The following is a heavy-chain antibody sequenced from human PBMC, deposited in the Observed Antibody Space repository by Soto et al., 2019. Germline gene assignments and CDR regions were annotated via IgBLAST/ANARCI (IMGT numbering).Heavy chain of an antibody. Sequence: QVQLVQSGAEVKKPGSSVKVSCKASGGTISSYAISWVRQAPGQGLEWMGGIIPIFGTANYAQKFQGRVTITADESTSTAYMEQSSLRSEDTAVYYCARGVLLAAAGTLVVAWFDPWGQGTLVTVSS. CDR3: ARGVLLAAAGTLVVAWFDP. D-gene: IGHD6-13*01. CDR1: GGTISSYA. J-gene: IGHJ5*02. V-gene: IGHV1-69*01. CDR2: IIPIFGTA.